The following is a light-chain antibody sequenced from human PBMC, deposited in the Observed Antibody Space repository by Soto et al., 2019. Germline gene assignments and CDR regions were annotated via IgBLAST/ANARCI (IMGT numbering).Light chain of an antibody. V-gene: IGKV3-20*01. CDR3: QKSGDSQWT. J-gene: IGKJ1*01. CDR2: GAS. CDR1: QSVHSNY. Sequence: EIVLTQSPGTLSLSPGERATLSCRASQSVHSNYLAWYQQKPGQAPRLLIYGASSRATGIPDRFSASGSGVDFTLTTSRLEPEDFAVYYCQKSGDSQWTFGQGTKV.